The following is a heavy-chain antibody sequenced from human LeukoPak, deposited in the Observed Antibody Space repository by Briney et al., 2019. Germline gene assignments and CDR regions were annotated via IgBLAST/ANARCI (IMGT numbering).Heavy chain of an antibody. D-gene: IGHD5-12*01. J-gene: IGHJ4*02. CDR2: IIPIFGTA. V-gene: IGHV1-69*13. CDR3: AKTNGYSGYDGGGLDY. Sequence: SVKVSCKASGGTFSSYAISWVRQAPGQGLEWMGGIIPIFGTANYAQKFQGRVTITADESTSTAYMELSSLRSEDTAVYYCAKTNGYSGYDGGGLDYWGQGTLVTVSS. CDR1: GGTFSSYA.